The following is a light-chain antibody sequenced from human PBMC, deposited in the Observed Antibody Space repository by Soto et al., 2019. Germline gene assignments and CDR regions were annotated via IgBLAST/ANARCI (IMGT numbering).Light chain of an antibody. CDR2: EVS. J-gene: IGLJ2*01. Sequence: QSVLTQPASVSGSPGQSITISCTGTSSDVGDYDYVSWYQQYAGKAPKMMIYEVSNRPSGVSNRFSGSKSGNTASLTISGLQAEDEADYYCSSYRSSNTLLFGGGTKLNVL. CDR3: SSYRSSNTLL. CDR1: SSDVGDYDY. V-gene: IGLV2-14*01.